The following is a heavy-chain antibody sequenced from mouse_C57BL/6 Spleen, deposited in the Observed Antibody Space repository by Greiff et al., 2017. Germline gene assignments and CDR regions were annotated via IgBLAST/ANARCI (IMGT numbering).Heavy chain of an antibody. Sequence: EVKLMESGGDLVKPGGSLKLSCAASGFTFSSYGMSWVRQTPDKRLEWVATISSGGSYTYYPDSVKGRFTISRDNAKNTLYLQMSSRKSEDTAMYYCASLGDYWGQGTTLTVSS. J-gene: IGHJ2*01. CDR3: ASLGDY. CDR2: ISSGGSYT. D-gene: IGHD4-1*01. CDR1: GFTFSSYG. V-gene: IGHV5-6*01.